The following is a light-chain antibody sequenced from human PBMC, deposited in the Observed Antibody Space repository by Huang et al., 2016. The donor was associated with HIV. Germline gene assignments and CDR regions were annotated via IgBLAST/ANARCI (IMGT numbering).Light chain of an antibody. V-gene: IGKV3-15*01. CDR1: HSVSSN. CDR3: QQYDNWPLT. J-gene: IGKJ5*01. Sequence: ERVMTQSPATLSVAPGERLTLSCRASHSVSSNLAWYQQKPGQAPRLLIHGASTRATGIPARFSGSGSGTEFTLAISSLQSEDSGVYFCQQYDNWPLTFGQGTRLEIK. CDR2: GAS.